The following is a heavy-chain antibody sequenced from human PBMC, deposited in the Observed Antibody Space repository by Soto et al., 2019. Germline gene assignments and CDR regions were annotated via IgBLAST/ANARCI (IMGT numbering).Heavy chain of an antibody. Sequence: EVQLLESGGGLVQPGGSLRLSCEASGFTFNNYAMTWVRQAPGKGLEWVSAISGGGDNTSYADSVKGRFTVSRDGAKNTMYLQMSSLRAEVTALYYCAKGRGGSGSLTHRVDFWSQGTLVTVSS. CDR2: ISGGGDNT. D-gene: IGHD3-10*01. CDR1: GFTFNNYA. V-gene: IGHV3-23*01. J-gene: IGHJ4*02. CDR3: AKGRGGSGSLTHRVDF.